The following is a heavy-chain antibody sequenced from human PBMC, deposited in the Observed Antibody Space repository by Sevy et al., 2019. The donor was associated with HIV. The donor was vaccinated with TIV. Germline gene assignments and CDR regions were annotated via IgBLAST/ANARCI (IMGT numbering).Heavy chain of an antibody. Sequence: SETLSLTCRVSGVSISSDYWCWIRQPPGMEPEWIGYIHHSWNSNYKTSLKSRVTMSVDTSKNQCSLNLRSVGAADTAVYYGALSVAANYMDVWAKGTTVTVSS. CDR1: GVSISSDY. CDR2: IHHSWNS. CDR3: ALSVAANYMDV. J-gene: IGHJ6*03. D-gene: IGHD1-26*01. V-gene: IGHV4-59*01.